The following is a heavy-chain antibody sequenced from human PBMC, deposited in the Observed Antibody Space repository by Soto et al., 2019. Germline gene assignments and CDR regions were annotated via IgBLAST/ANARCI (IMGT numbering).Heavy chain of an antibody. CDR2: ISAYNGNT. CDR1: GYTFTSYG. D-gene: IGHD3-10*01. Sequence: ASVKVCCKASGYTFTSYGMSWVRQAPGQGLEWMGWISAYNGNTNYAQKLQGRVTMTTDTSTSTAYMELRSLRSDDTAVYYCARDRWGSGSYEAGYWGQGTLVTVSS. V-gene: IGHV1-18*01. J-gene: IGHJ4*02. CDR3: ARDRWGSGSYEAGY.